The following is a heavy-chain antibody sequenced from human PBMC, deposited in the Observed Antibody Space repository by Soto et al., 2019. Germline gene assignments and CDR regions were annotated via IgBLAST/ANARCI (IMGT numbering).Heavy chain of an antibody. CDR2: ISSSSSTI. D-gene: IGHD3-22*01. V-gene: IGHV3-48*02. J-gene: IGHJ4*02. CDR3: ARVYPYYYDSSGFDY. CDR1: GFTFSSYS. Sequence: HPGGSLRLSCAASGFTFSSYSMNWVRQAPGKGLEWVSYISSSSSTIYYADSVKGRFTISRDNAKNSLYLQMNSLRDEDTAVYYCARVYPYYYDSSGFDYWGQGTLVTVSS.